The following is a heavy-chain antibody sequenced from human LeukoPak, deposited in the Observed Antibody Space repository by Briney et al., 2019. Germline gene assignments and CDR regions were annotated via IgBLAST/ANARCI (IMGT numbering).Heavy chain of an antibody. CDR1: GGSFSGYY. CDR3: AGGSSGYLTN. CDR2: INHSGST. Sequence: PSETLSLTCAVYGGSFSGYYCSWIRQPPGKGREWIREINHSGSTNYNPSLKSRVPISVDTSKNQFALKLSSVTAADTAVYYCAGGSSGYLTNWGQGTLVTVSS. D-gene: IGHD3-22*01. V-gene: IGHV4-34*01. J-gene: IGHJ4*02.